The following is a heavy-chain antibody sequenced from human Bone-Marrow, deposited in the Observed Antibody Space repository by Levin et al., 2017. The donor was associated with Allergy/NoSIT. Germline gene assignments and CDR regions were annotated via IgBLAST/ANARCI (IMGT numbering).Heavy chain of an antibody. D-gene: IGHD6-19*01. J-gene: IGHJ5*02. V-gene: IGHV3-21*01. CDR3: ARLYSSGCNWFDP. Sequence: GGSLRLSCAASGFTFSSYSMNWVRQAPGKGLEWVSSISSSSSYIYYADSVKGRFTISRDNAKNSLYLQMNSLRAEDTAVYYCARLYSSGCNWFDPWGQGTLVTVSS. CDR2: ISSSSSYI. CDR1: GFTFSSYS.